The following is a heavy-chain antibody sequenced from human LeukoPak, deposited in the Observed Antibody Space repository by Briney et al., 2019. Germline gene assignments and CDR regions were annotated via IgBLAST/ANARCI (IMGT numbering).Heavy chain of an antibody. CDR2: ISGSGGST. D-gene: IGHD3-22*01. CDR1: GFTFSSYA. Sequence: PGGSLRVSCAASGFTFSSYAMSWVRQAPGKGLEWVSVISGSGGSTYYADSVKGRFTISRDNSKNTLYLQMNSLRAEDTAVYYCAKDKGYESPTYYYDSSGYYPYWGQGTLVTVSS. CDR3: AKDKGYESPTYYYDSSGYYPY. V-gene: IGHV3-23*01. J-gene: IGHJ4*02.